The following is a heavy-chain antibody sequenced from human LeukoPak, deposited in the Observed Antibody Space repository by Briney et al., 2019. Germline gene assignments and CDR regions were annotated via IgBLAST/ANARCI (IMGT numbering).Heavy chain of an antibody. J-gene: IGHJ5*02. CDR2: INHSGST. V-gene: IGHV4-34*01. D-gene: IGHD2-21*02. CDR1: GGSFSGYY. CDR3: ARRIVSVPAIQEGNWLDP. Sequence: PSETLSLTCAVYGGSFSGYYWSWIRQPPGKGLEWIGEINHSGSTNYNPSLKSRVIISVDTSKSQFSLKLSSVTAADTAVYYCARRIVSVPAIQEGNWLDPWGQGTLVTVSS.